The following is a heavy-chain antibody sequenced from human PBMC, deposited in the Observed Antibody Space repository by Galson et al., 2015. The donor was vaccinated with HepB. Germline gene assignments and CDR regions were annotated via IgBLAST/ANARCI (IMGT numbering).Heavy chain of an antibody. CDR3: ARDLGGGNCGRCVMDV. D-gene: IGHD4-23*01. V-gene: IGHV1-18*04. J-gene: IGHJ6*02. CDR2: ISAYNGYT. CDR1: GYTFTSYG. Sequence: SVKASCKASGYTFTSYGFSWVRLAPGQGLEWMGWISAYNGYTNYAQKFQGRVTMTTDTSTSTAYMELRSLRSDDTAVYYCARDLGGGNCGRCVMDVWGQGTTVTVSS.